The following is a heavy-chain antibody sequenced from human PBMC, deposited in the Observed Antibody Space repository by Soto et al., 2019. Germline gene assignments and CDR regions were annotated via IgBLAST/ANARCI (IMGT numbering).Heavy chain of an antibody. V-gene: IGHV1-18*01. Sequence: QVQLVQSGAEVKKPGASVKVSCKASGYTFTSYAISWVRQAPGQGLEWMGWISAYNGNTNYAQKLQGRVTMTTDTCTSTAYRELRSRRADDTAVYYCARDAAAGLNDYWGQGTLVTVSS. CDR1: GYTFTSYA. CDR2: ISAYNGNT. D-gene: IGHD6-13*01. CDR3: ARDAAAGLNDY. J-gene: IGHJ4*02.